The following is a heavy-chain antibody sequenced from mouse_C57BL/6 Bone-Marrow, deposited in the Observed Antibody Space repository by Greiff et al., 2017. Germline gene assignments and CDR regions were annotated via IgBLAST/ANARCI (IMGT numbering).Heavy chain of an antibody. J-gene: IGHJ3*01. CDR2: IRDGGSYT. D-gene: IGHD2-4*01. V-gene: IGHV5-4*01. Sequence: EVMLVESGGGLVKPGGSLKLSCAASGFTFSSYAMSWVRQTPEKRLEWVATIRDGGSYTYYPDNVKGRFTISRDNAKNNLYLQMSHLKSEDTAMYYCVRDEVIYYDYAWFAYWGQGTLVTVSA. CDR3: VRDEVIYYDYAWFAY. CDR1: GFTFSSYA.